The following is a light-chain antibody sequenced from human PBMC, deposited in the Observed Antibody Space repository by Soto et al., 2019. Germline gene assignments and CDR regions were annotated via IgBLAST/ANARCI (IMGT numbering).Light chain of an antibody. CDR1: SSNIGANYD. V-gene: IGLV1-40*01. CDR3: AAWDDSLNGWV. J-gene: IGLJ3*02. CDR2: ANS. Sequence: QSVLTQPPSVSGAPGQRVTISCTGSSSNIGANYDVHWYQQRPGTAPKLLIFANSNRPSGVPDRFSGSKSGTSVSLAISGLQSEDEADYYCAAWDDSLNGWVFGGGTKVTVL.